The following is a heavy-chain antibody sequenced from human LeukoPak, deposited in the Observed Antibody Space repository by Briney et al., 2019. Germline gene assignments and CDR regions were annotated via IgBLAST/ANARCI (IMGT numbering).Heavy chain of an antibody. CDR2: ISGSGGTT. D-gene: IGHD2-15*01. Sequence: GESLRLSCTASGFTFSSYLMNWVRQAPGKGLEWVSTISGSGGTTYCADSVKGRFTISRDNSKNTLYLQMNSLRVEDTAVYYCARDHIASSGRRYFDYWGQGTLVTVSS. V-gene: IGHV3-23*01. CDR1: GFTFSSYL. J-gene: IGHJ4*02. CDR3: ARDHIASSGRRYFDY.